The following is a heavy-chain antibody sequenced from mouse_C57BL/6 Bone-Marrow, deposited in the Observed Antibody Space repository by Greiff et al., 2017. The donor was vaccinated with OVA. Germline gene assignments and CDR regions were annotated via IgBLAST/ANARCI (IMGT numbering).Heavy chain of an antibody. CDR2: ISYSGST. D-gene: IGHD2-1*01. CDR1: GYSITSGYD. CDR3: AREGVYYGNYWFAY. V-gene: IGHV3-1*01. J-gene: IGHJ3*01. Sequence: EVQLQQSGPGMVKPSQSLSLTCTVTGYSITSGYDWHWIRHFPGNKLELMGYISYSGSTNYNPSLKSRISITHDTSKNHFFLKLNSVTTEDTATYYCAREGVYYGNYWFAYWGQGTLVTVSA.